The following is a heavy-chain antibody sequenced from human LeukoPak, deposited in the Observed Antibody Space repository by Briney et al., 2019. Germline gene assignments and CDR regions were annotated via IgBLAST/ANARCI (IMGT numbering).Heavy chain of an antibody. CDR1: GDSVSSNSAA. CDR3: AMSGGTAIGNYERATFDY. CDR2: TFYRSKWYN. J-gene: IGHJ4*02. D-gene: IGHD1-7*01. Sequence: SQTLSLTCDISGDSVSSNSAAWNWIRQSPSRGLEWLGRTFYRSKWYNEYEVSLKSRLTINADTSKNHFSLQLNSVTPEDTAVYYCAMSGGTAIGNYERATFDYWGQGTLVTVSS. V-gene: IGHV6-1*01.